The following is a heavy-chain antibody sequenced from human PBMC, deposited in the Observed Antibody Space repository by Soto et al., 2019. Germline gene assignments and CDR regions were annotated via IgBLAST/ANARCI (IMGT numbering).Heavy chain of an antibody. J-gene: IGHJ6*03. D-gene: IGHD3-3*01. Sequence: NLWGTLDLTGTVPGGSISSYYCTWTGQPPGKGLEWIGYIYYSGSTNYNPSLKSRVTVSVDTSKNQFSLKLSSVTAADTAVYYCARAKRITIFGLVIAGPYYMYVWGQGTTVTVSS. CDR3: ARAKRITIFGLVIAGPYYMYV. V-gene: IGHV4-59*13. CDR1: GGSISSYY. CDR2: IYYSGST.